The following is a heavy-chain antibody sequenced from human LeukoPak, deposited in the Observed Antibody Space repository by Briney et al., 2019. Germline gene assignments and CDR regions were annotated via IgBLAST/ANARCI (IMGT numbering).Heavy chain of an antibody. D-gene: IGHD6-19*01. CDR1: GFTFDDYG. J-gene: IGHJ4*02. Sequence: GGSLRLSCAASGFTFDDYGMSWVRQAPGKGLEWVSGINWNGDSTGYADSVKGRFTISRDNAKNSLYLQMNSLRAEDTALYYCAKNVGSGWYFHFDYWGQGTLVTVSS. CDR3: AKNVGSGWYFHFDY. CDR2: INWNGDST. V-gene: IGHV3-20*04.